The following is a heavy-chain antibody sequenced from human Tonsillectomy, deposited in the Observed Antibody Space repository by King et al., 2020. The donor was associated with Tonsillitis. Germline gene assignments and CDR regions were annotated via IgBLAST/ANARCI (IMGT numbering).Heavy chain of an antibody. V-gene: IGHV2-70*04. D-gene: IGHD4-17*01. CDR2: IDWDDDK. Sequence: TLKESGPALVKPTQTLTLTCTFSGFSLSTSGMSVSWIRQPPGKALEWLARIDWDDDKYYSTSLKTRLTISKDTSKNQVVLTMTNMDPVDTATYYCARIGTVTTGIGYYFDYWGQGTLVTVSS. CDR3: ARIGTVTTGIGYYFDY. J-gene: IGHJ4*02. CDR1: GFSLSTSGMS.